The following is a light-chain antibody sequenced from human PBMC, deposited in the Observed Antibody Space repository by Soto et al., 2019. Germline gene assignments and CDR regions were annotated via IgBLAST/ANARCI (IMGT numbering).Light chain of an antibody. Sequence: EKRMTQSPATPPMSPGESATLSCKASQSIGRSLAWYQQKPGQAPRLLIYDASTRATDIPARFSGSGSGTEFTLTINSLQSEDFAVYYCHQYNNWPPYTFGQGTRLEIK. CDR3: HQYNNWPPYT. CDR1: QSIGRS. V-gene: IGKV3-15*01. J-gene: IGKJ5*01. CDR2: DAS.